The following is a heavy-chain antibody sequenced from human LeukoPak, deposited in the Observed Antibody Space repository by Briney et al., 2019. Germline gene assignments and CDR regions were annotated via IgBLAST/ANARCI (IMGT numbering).Heavy chain of an antibody. CDR2: ISSSSSYI. D-gene: IGHD2-15*01. Sequence: PGGSLRLSCAASGFTFSTYSMNWVRQAPGKGLEWVSSISSSSSYIYYADSVKGRFTISRDNSKNTPYLQINALKAEDTAVYYCARGCSAVRCPADYWGQGSLVTVSS. CDR3: ARGCSAVRCPADY. V-gene: IGHV3-21*01. J-gene: IGHJ4*02. CDR1: GFTFSTYS.